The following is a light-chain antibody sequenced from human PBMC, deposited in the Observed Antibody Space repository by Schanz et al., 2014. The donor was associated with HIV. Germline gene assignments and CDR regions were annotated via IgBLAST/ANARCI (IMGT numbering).Light chain of an antibody. Sequence: QSALTQPASMSGSPGQSITISCTGTSSDVGSYNLVSWYQQHPGKAPKLMIYEDTKRPSGVPDRFSGSKSGNTASLTVSGLQAEDEADYYCASYTGSNQGVFGGGTKLTVL. CDR3: ASYTGSNQGV. J-gene: IGLJ3*02. V-gene: IGLV2-14*02. CDR2: EDT. CDR1: SSDVGSYNL.